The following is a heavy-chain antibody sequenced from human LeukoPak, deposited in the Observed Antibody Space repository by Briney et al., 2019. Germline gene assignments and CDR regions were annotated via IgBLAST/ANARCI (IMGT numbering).Heavy chain of an antibody. Sequence: ASVKVSCKASGYTFTSYDINWVRQATGQGLEWMGWMNPNSGNTGYAQMFQGRVTMTRNTSISTAYMELSSLRSEDTAVYYCARVKYAYDFWSGYLPSSLDYWGQGTLVTVSS. CDR2: MNPNSGNT. D-gene: IGHD3-3*01. V-gene: IGHV1-8*01. CDR1: GYTFTSYD. J-gene: IGHJ4*02. CDR3: ARVKYAYDFWSGYLPSSLDY.